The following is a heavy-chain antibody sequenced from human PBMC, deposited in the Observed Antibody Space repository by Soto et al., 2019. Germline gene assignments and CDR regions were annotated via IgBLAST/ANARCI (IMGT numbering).Heavy chain of an antibody. V-gene: IGHV3-23*01. Sequence: GGSLRLSCAASGFTFSSYAMSWVRQAPGKGLEWVSAISGSGGSTYYADSVKGRFTISRDNSKNTLYLQMDSLRAEDTAVYYCAKDPKRSSSFSFDPWGQGTLVTVS. CDR3: AKDPKRSSSFSFDP. CDR2: ISGSGGST. J-gene: IGHJ5*02. D-gene: IGHD6-13*01. CDR1: GFTFSSYA.